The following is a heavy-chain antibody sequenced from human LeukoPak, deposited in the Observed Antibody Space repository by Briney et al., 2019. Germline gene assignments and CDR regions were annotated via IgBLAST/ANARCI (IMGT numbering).Heavy chain of an antibody. V-gene: IGHV3-23*01. CDR2: ISGSGGST. J-gene: IGHJ4*02. CDR3: AKDLVRGVDLFDY. CDR1: GFTFSSYA. Sequence: PGGSLRLSCAASGFTFSSYAMSWVRQAPGKGLGWVSAISGSGGSTYYADSVKGRFTISRDNSKNTLYLQMNSLRAEDTAVYYCAKDLVRGVDLFDYWGQGTLVTVSS. D-gene: IGHD3-10*01.